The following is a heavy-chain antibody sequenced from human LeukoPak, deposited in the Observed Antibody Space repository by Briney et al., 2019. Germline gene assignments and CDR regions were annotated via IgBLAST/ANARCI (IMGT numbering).Heavy chain of an antibody. J-gene: IGHJ4*02. Sequence: GGSLRLSCAASGFTLSTFSMNWVRQAPGKGLEWVSSISSSRSYIYYADSVEGRFTVSRDNDKNSLYLQMHSLRAEDTAVYYCARSVGSSGWDSGRSFDYLGQGTLSPSPQ. D-gene: IGHD6-19*01. CDR1: GFTLSTFS. CDR2: ISSSRSYI. CDR3: ARSVGSSGWDSGRSFDY. V-gene: IGHV3-21*01.